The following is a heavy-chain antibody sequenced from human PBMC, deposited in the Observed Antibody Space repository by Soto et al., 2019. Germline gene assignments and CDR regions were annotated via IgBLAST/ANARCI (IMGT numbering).Heavy chain of an antibody. CDR2: IYPGDSDT. CDR1: GYSFTSYW. CDR3: NYYYDSSGYFAGAFDI. J-gene: IGHJ3*02. V-gene: IGHV5-51*01. D-gene: IGHD3-22*01. Sequence: GESLKISCKGSGYSFTSYWIGWVRQMPGKGLEWMGIIYPGDSDTRYSPSFQGHVTISADKSISTAYLQWSSLRASDTAMYYCNYYYDSSGYFAGAFDIWGQGTMVTVSS.